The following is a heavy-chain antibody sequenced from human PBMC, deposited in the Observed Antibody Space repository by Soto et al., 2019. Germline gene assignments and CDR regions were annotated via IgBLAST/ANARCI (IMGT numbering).Heavy chain of an antibody. CDR3: ANDYRGF. V-gene: IGHV3-7*01. D-gene: IGHD4-4*01. CDR2: IKEDGGET. J-gene: IGHJ1*01. Sequence: EVQLVESGGGLVQPGGSLRLSCAASGFSFSSYWMNWVRQAPGKGLEWVANIKEDGGETYYADSVKGRFTISRDNAKNSLFLQMNSLRAEDTGVYFCANDYRGFWGQGPLVTVSS. CDR1: GFSFSSYW.